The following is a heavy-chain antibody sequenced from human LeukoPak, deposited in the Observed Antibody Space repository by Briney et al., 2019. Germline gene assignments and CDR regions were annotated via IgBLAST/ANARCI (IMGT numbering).Heavy chain of an antibody. CDR2: ISAYNGNT. CDR3: GLGYCSSTSCYPLDY. Sequence: ASVKVSCKASGYTFTSYGISWVRQAPGQGFEWMGWISAYNGNTNYAQKLQGRVTMTTDTSTSTAYMELRSLRSDDTAVYYCGLGYCSSTSCYPLDYWGQGTLVTVSS. J-gene: IGHJ4*02. V-gene: IGHV1-18*01. D-gene: IGHD2-2*01. CDR1: GYTFTSYG.